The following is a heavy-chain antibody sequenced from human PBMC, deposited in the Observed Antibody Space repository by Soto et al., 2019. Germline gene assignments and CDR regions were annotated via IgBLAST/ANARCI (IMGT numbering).Heavy chain of an antibody. V-gene: IGHV4-39*01. Sequence: SETLSLTCTVSGSSINSSGYYLGWIRQPPGKGLGWIGSMFYGVSTYYNPSLKSRVTVSVNTSIDRFSLILRFLAAADTSAHYCGRLPSRHLVDYWGQGTLVKVSS. CDR1: GSSINSSGYY. CDR3: GRLPSRHLVDY. D-gene: IGHD3-3*02. CDR2: MFYGVST. J-gene: IGHJ4*02.